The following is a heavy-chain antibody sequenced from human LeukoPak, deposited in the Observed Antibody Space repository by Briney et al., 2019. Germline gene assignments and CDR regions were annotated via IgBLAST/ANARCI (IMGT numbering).Heavy chain of an antibody. CDR2: ISGSGGST. V-gene: IGHV3-23*01. CDR3: AKRGWFGELLSAFDI. D-gene: IGHD3-10*01. J-gene: IGHJ3*02. Sequence: GGSLRLSCAASGFTCSSYAMSWVRQAPGKGLEWVSAISGSGGSTYYADSVKGRFTISRDNSKNTLYLQMNSLRAEDTAVYYCAKRGWFGELLSAFDIWGRGTMVTVSS. CDR1: GFTCSSYA.